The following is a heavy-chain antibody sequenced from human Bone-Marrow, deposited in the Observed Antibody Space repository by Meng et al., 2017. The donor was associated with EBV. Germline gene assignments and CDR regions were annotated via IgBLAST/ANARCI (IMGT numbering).Heavy chain of an antibody. CDR1: GGTFSSYA. CDR2: IIPIFGTA. CDR3: ARTSEYSGSYYPVFDY. D-gene: IGHD1-26*01. Sequence: QVQLVQSGAEVKKXXXXXKXXWXXSGGTFSSYAISWVRQAPGQGLEWMGGIIPIFGTANYAQKFQGRVTITADKSTSTAYMELSSLRSEDTAVYYGARTSEYSGSYYPVFDYWGQGTLVTVSS. V-gene: IGHV1-69*06. J-gene: IGHJ4*02.